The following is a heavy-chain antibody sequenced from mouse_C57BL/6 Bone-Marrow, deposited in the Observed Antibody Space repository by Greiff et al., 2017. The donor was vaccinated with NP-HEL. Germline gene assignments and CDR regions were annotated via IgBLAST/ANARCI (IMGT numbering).Heavy chain of an antibody. CDR3: ARYLYYYAMDY. CDR1: GYAFSSYW. J-gene: IGHJ4*01. Sequence: VNLVESGAELVKPGASVKISCKASGYAFSSYWMNWVKQRPGKGLEWIGQIYPGDGDTNYNGKFKGKATLTADKSSSTAYMQLSSLTSEDSAVYFCARYLYYYAMDYWGQGTSVTVSS. CDR2: IYPGDGDT. V-gene: IGHV1-80*01.